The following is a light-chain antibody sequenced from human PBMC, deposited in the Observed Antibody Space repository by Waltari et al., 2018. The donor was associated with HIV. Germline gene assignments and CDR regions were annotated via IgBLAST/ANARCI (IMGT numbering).Light chain of an antibody. Sequence: DIQMTQSPSSLSASVGDSVTITCQASHDISNYLNWYQQKPGKATKLLIYDASNLETGVPSRFSGSGSGTDFTFTISSLQPEDLSTYYCQQYDNLVTFGGGTKVEIK. V-gene: IGKV1-33*01. CDR3: QQYDNLVT. J-gene: IGKJ4*01. CDR1: HDISNY. CDR2: DAS.